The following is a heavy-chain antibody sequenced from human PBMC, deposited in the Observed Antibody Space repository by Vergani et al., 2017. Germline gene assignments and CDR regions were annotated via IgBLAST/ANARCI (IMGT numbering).Heavy chain of an antibody. CDR2: IYYSGST. CDR1: GGSISSHY. J-gene: IGHJ5*02. D-gene: IGHD2-15*01. CDR3: AREVVAADNWFDP. V-gene: IGHV4-59*11. Sequence: QVQLQESGPGLVKPSETLSLTCTVSGGSISSHYWSWIRPPPGKGLEWIGYIYYSGSTNYNPSLKSRVTISVDTSKNQFSLKLSSVTAADTAVYYCAREVVAADNWFDPWGQGTLVTVSS.